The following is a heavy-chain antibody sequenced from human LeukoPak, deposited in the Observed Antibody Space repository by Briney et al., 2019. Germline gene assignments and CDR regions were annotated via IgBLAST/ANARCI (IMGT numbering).Heavy chain of an antibody. V-gene: IGHV3-23*01. CDR1: GFTLSNAY. Sequence: HPGGSLRLSCAASGFTLSNAYMSWVRRAPGKGLEWVSAISGSGGDSYYADSVEGRFTISRDNSKNTLSLQMNSLRAEDTAVYYCARVTYYFDSRGYYAFDYWGQGTLVTVSS. J-gene: IGHJ4*01. D-gene: IGHD3-22*01. CDR2: ISGSGGDS. CDR3: ARVTYYFDSRGYYAFDY.